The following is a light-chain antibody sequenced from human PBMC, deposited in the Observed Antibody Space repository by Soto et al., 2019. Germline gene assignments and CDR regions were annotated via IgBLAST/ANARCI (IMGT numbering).Light chain of an antibody. CDR2: DAS. J-gene: IGKJ4*01. CDR1: QSVRNNY. CDR3: QQYGRSPLT. Sequence: EIVLTQSPDTLSLSPGERATLSCRASQSVRNNYLAWYQQKPGQAPRFLIYDASSRATGIPDRFSGSGSGTDFTLTISRLEPEDFAVYYCQQYGRSPLTFSGGTKVEIK. V-gene: IGKV3-20*01.